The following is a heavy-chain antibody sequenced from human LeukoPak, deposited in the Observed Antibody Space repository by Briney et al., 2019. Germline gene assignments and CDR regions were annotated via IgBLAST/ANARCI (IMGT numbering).Heavy chain of an antibody. J-gene: IGHJ4*02. CDR1: GDSVSSNSAA. CDR2: TYYRSKWYN. D-gene: IGHD3-10*01. CDR3: ARGSPRPGSGRAEFDY. V-gene: IGHV6-1*01. Sequence: PSQTLSLTCAISGDSVSSNSAAWNWIRQSPSRGLEWLGRTYYRSKWYNDYAVSVKSRITINPDTSKNQFSLQLNSVTPEDTAVYYCARGSPRPGSGRAEFDYWGQGALVTVSS.